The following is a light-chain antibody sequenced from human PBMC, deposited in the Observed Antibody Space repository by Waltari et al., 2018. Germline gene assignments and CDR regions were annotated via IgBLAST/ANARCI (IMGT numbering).Light chain of an antibody. CDR2: SAS. Sequence: ETVMTQSPATLSAFPGDRVTLSCGARQSISSHLAWYQQKPGQPPRPVIYSASSRATGVPVRFSGSGSGTDFTLTISSLQSEDFAVYYCQQYNNWPLTFGGGTKVEL. CDR1: QSISSH. V-gene: IGKV3-15*01. J-gene: IGKJ4*01. CDR3: QQYNNWPLT.